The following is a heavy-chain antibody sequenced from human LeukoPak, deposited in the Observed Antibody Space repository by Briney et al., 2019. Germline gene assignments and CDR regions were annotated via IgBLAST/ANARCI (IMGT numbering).Heavy chain of an antibody. CDR1: GGSISSSNW. V-gene: IGHV4-4*02. Sequence: PSGTLSLTCAVPGGSISSSNWWSWVRQPPGKGLEWIGEIYHSGSTNYNPSLKSRVTISVDTSKNQFSLKLSSVTAADTAVYYCARVVTMVLASPAWFDPWGQGTLVTVSS. CDR2: IYHSGST. J-gene: IGHJ5*02. D-gene: IGHD3-10*01. CDR3: ARVVTMVLASPAWFDP.